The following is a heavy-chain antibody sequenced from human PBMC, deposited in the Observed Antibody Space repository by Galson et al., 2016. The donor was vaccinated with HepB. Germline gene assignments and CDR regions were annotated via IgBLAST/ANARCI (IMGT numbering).Heavy chain of an antibody. CDR2: INPRSGVT. CDR1: GYIFTDYY. Sequence: SVKVSCKASGYIFTDYYMHWVRQAPGQGLEWMGRINPRSGVTSYAQEFGGRVTMTRDTSITTFHMDLSGLRSDDTAVYYCAKEVGYRNTWYPFDYWGQGSLVTVSS. V-gene: IGHV1-2*06. D-gene: IGHD6-13*01. J-gene: IGHJ4*02. CDR3: AKEVGYRNTWYPFDY.